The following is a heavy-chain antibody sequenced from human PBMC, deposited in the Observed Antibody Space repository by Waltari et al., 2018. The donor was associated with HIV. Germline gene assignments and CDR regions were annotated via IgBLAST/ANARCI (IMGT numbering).Heavy chain of an antibody. CDR1: RFTFSSYA. Sequence: QVQLVESGGGVVQPGRSLRLSCAASRFTFSSYAIHWVRQAPGKGLEWVAVISDYGDNKYYADSVKCRFTISRDNSKNTLYLQMNSLRAEDTAVYYCAKGASGWSPGYWGQGTLVTVSS. CDR3: AKGASGWSPGY. J-gene: IGHJ4*02. D-gene: IGHD6-19*01. CDR2: ISDYGDNK. V-gene: IGHV3-30*18.